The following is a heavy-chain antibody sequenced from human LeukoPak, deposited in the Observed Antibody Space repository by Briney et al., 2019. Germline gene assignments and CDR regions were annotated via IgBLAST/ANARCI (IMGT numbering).Heavy chain of an antibody. D-gene: IGHD6-6*01. V-gene: IGHV4-59*08. CDR3: ASHFAYSSSSYFDY. CDR2: VYYTGST. CDR1: GGSVSNYY. J-gene: IGHJ4*02. Sequence: SETLSLTCSVSGGSVSNYYGSWIRQPPGKGLEWIGYVYYTGSTNYTPSLKSRVTMFEDKSKNQFSLRLYSVTVADTAVYYCASHFAYSSSSYFDYWGQGSLVTVSS.